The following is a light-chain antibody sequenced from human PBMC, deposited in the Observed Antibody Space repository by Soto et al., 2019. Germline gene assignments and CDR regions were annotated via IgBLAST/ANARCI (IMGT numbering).Light chain of an antibody. V-gene: IGLV1-40*01. Sequence: QSVLTHPPSVSGAPGQRVTISCTGSSSNIGTGYDVHWYQQLPGTAPKLLIYGNSNRPSGVPDRFSGSKSGTSAFLAITGLQAEDEADYYCQSFDSSRFYVFGTGTKVTVL. CDR2: GNS. J-gene: IGLJ1*01. CDR1: SSNIGTGYD. CDR3: QSFDSSRFYV.